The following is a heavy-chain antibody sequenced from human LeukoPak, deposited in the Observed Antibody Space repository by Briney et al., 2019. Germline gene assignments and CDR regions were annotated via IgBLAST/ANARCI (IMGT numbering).Heavy chain of an antibody. D-gene: IGHD3/OR15-3a*01. CDR2: ISKNSNYI. CDR3: ARDLRDWTASPYL. V-gene: IGHV3-21*01. CDR1: GFTFSSYS. J-gene: IGHJ4*02. Sequence: GGSLRLSCVASGFTFSSYSMNWVRQAPGKGLEWVSSISKNSNYIYYADSVNGRFTISRDNAKNSLYLQMNSLRAEDTAVYYCARDLRDWTASPYLWGQGTLVTVSS.